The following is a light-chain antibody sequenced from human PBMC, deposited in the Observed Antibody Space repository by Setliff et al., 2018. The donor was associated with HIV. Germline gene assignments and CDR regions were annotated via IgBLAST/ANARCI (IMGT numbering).Light chain of an antibody. CDR3: QSYDSDNHLWV. CDR2: EDD. V-gene: IGLV6-57*01. J-gene: IGLJ3*02. Sequence: NFMLTQPHSVSESPGKTITISCTRSVGDIASNYVHWYQQRPGSSPNTVIYEDDERPSGVPDRFSGSIDSSSNSATLTISGLKTEDEADYYCQSYDSDNHLWVFGGGTQLTVL. CDR1: VGDIASNY.